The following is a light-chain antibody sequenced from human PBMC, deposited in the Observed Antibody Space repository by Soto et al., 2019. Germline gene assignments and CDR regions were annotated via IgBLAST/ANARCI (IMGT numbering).Light chain of an antibody. CDR1: ESIARH. CDR3: QQTYSTLSIT. Sequence: DIQMTQSPSSLSASVGDRVTITCRASESIARHLNWYQQKPGRAPNLLIYAASSLQNGVPSRFRGGGSGTDFTHTISNLQPEDFATYYCQQTYSTLSITFGQGTRLEIK. CDR2: AAS. V-gene: IGKV1-39*01. J-gene: IGKJ5*01.